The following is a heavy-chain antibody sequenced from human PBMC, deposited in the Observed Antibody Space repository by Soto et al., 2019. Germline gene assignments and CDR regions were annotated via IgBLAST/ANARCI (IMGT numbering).Heavy chain of an antibody. CDR2: TYYRSKWYN. D-gene: IGHD1-26*01. CDR1: GYSVSSNSAA. Sequence: SQTLSLTCAISGYSVSSNSAAWNWMMQSPSRGLEWLGRTYYRSKWYNDYAVSVKSRITINPDTSKNQFSLQLNSVTPEDTAVYYCARDMEHYYYYGMDVWGQATTVTVSS. J-gene: IGHJ6*02. CDR3: ARDMEHYYYYGMDV. V-gene: IGHV6-1*01.